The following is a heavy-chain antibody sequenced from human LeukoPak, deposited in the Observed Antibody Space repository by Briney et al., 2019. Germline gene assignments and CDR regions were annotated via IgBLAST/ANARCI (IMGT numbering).Heavy chain of an antibody. V-gene: IGHV4-38-2*02. CDR1: GYSISSDYY. Sequence: SETLSLTCTVSGYSISSDYYWGWIRQPPGKGLEWIGSIYHTGSTYYNPSLKSRVTISVDTSKSQFSLKLSSVTAADTAVYYCARQGGNLKKEFDYWGQGTLVTVSS. CDR3: ARQGGNLKKEFDY. CDR2: IYHTGST. D-gene: IGHD3-16*01. J-gene: IGHJ4*02.